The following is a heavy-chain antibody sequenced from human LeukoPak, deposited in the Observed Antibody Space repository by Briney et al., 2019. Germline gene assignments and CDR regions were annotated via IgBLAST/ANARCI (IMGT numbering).Heavy chain of an antibody. J-gene: IGHJ1*01. CDR1: DGSISSSSYY. V-gene: IGHV4-39*07. CDR2: IYYSGST. CDR3: ARDAGIAARREYFQH. Sequence: PSETLSLTCTVSDGSISSSSYYWGWIRQSPGKGLEWIGSIYYSGSTYYNPSLKSRVTISVDTSKNQFSLKLSSVTAADTAVYYCARDAGIAARREYFQHWGQGTLVTVSS. D-gene: IGHD6-6*01.